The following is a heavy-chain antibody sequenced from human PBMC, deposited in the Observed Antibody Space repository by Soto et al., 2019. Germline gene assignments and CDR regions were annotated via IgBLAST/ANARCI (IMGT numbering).Heavy chain of an antibody. CDR3: AKVLVRGIPAYCMDV. D-gene: IGHD3-10*01. J-gene: IGHJ6*03. V-gene: IGHV3-23*01. CDR1: GVTFSSYA. Sequence: PGGSLILSCAASGVTFSSYAMSGGRQAPGKGLEWVSAISGSGGSAYYADSVKGRFTISRDNSKNTLYLQMNSLRAEDTAVYYCAKVLVRGIPAYCMDVWGKGTTVTVSS. CDR2: ISGSGGSA.